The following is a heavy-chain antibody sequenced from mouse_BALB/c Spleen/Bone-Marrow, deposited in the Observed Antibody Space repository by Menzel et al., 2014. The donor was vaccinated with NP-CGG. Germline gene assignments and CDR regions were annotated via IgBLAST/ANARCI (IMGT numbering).Heavy chain of an antibody. D-gene: IGHD3-3*01. V-gene: IGHV10-3*03. CDR1: GFTFNTYA. J-gene: IGHJ3*01. CDR3: GREGPWTWVAY. CDR2: IRSKSNNYAT. Sequence: DVMLVESGGGLVQPKGSLKLSCAASGFTFNTYAMHWVCQAPGKGLEWVARIRSKSNNYATYYADSVKDRFTISRDDSQSMLYLQMNNLKTEDTDMYYCGREGPWTWVAYWGQGTLVTVAA.